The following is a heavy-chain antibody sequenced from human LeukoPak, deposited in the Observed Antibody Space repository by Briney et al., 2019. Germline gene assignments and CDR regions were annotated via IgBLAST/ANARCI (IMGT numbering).Heavy chain of an antibody. CDR3: ARDGYSYGSPFDY. V-gene: IGHV1-46*01. CDR2: INPSGGST. J-gene: IGHJ4*02. Sequence: GASVKVSCKASGYTFTSYYMHWVRQAPGQGLEWMGIINPSGGSTSYAQKFRGRVTMTRDMSTSTVYMELSSLRSEDTAVYYCARDGYSYGSPFDYWGQGTLVTVSS. D-gene: IGHD5-18*01. CDR1: GYTFTSYY.